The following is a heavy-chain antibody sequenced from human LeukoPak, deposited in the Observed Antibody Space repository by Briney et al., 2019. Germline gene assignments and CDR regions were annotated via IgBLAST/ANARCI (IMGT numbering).Heavy chain of an antibody. J-gene: IGHJ4*02. Sequence: SETLSLTCTVSGGSISSYYWSWIRQPPGKGLEWIGYIYYSGSTNYNPSLKSRVTISVDTSKNQFSLKLSSVTAADTAVYYCMSRGYWGQGTLVTVSS. V-gene: IGHV4-59*01. CDR2: IYYSGST. CDR1: GGSISSYY. CDR3: MSRGY.